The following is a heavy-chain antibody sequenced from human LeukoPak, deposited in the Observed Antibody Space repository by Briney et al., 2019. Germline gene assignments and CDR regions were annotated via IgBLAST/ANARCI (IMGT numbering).Heavy chain of an antibody. J-gene: IGHJ6*03. V-gene: IGHV3-64*01. Sequence: GGSLRLSCAASGFTFSSYAVHWVRQAPGKGLEYVSAISSNGGSTYYANSVKGRFTISRDNSKNTLYLQMGSLRAEDMAVYYCARDPGDNYYYYYMDVWGKGTTVTVSS. CDR1: GFTFSSYA. D-gene: IGHD7-27*01. CDR2: ISSNGGST. CDR3: ARDPGDNYYYYYMDV.